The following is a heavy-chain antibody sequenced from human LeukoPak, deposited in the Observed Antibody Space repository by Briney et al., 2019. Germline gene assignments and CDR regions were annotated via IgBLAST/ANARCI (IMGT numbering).Heavy chain of an antibody. CDR1: GGSISSYY. V-gene: IGHV4-59*08. CDR3: ARVPTVTFFDY. CDR2: ISYSGST. D-gene: IGHD4-17*01. Sequence: SETLSLTCTVSGGSISSYYWNWIRQPPGKGLEWIGSISYSGSTNYNPSLKSRVTISVDTSKNQFSLKLSSVTAADTAVYYCARVPTVTFFDYWGQGTLVTVSS. J-gene: IGHJ4*02.